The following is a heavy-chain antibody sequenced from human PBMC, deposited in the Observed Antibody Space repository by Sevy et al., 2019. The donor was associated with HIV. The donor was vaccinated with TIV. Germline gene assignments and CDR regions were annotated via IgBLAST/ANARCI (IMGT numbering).Heavy chain of an antibody. D-gene: IGHD3-22*01. CDR3: AKDQLYDTSFFDY. Sequence: GGSLRLSCAASGFTFSIYAMSWVRQAPGKGLDWVSGISGSVGSTYYADSVKGRFTISRDNSKNTRYLQMNSLRAEDTAVYYCAKDQLYDTSFFDYWGQGTLVTVS. J-gene: IGHJ4*02. CDR1: GFTFSIYA. CDR2: ISGSVGST. V-gene: IGHV3-23*01.